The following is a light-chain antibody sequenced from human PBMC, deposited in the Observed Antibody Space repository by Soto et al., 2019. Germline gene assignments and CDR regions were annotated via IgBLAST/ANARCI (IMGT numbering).Light chain of an antibody. CDR1: SSNIGAGYD. Sequence: VLAQPPSVSGAPGQRVTISCTGNSSNIGAGYDVHWYQQLPGRAPKLLIYGNNNRPSGVPDRFSGSKSGTSASLAITGLQPEDEADYYCQSYDSSRYVFGTGTRSPS. V-gene: IGLV1-40*01. CDR2: GNN. J-gene: IGLJ1*01. CDR3: QSYDSSRYV.